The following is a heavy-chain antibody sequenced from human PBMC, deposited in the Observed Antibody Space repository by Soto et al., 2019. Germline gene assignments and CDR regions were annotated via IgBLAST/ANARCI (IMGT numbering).Heavy chain of an antibody. CDR2: INPSGGST. J-gene: IGHJ3*02. D-gene: IGHD2-2*01. V-gene: IGHV1-46*03. CDR1: GYTFTSYY. Sequence: QVQLVQSGAEVKKPGASVKVSCKASGYTFTSYYMHWVRQAPGQGLEWMGVINPSGGSTSYAQKFQGRVTMTRDTSTSTVYMELSSLRSEDTSVYYCARDRYPCSSTSCYADAFEISGQGTMVTVSS. CDR3: ARDRYPCSSTSCYADAFEI.